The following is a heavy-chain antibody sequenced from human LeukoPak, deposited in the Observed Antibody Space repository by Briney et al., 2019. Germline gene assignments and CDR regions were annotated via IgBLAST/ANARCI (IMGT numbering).Heavy chain of an antibody. D-gene: IGHD4-17*01. Sequence: GGSLRLSCAASGFSFDEYGMNWVRQAPGKGLEWVAGINWDGGSTGYADSVKGRFTISRDNSKNTLYLQMNSLRAEDTAVYYCAKEGYGDYPIDPWGQGTLVTVSS. CDR2: INWDGGST. CDR1: GFSFDEYG. CDR3: AKEGYGDYPIDP. V-gene: IGHV3-20*04. J-gene: IGHJ5*02.